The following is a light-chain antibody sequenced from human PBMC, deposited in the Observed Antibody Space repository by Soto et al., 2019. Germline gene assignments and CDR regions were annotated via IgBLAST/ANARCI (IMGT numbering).Light chain of an antibody. J-gene: IGKJ2*01. CDR1: QSVSTSY. V-gene: IGKV3-20*01. Sequence: EIALTQSPGTLSLSPGERATLSCRASQSVSTSYLAWYQQKPGQAPRLLLYGASRRATGIPDRFSGSGSGTDFTLTISRLEPEDFAVYFCQQYGSAYTFGKGTKLEIK. CDR2: GAS. CDR3: QQYGSAYT.